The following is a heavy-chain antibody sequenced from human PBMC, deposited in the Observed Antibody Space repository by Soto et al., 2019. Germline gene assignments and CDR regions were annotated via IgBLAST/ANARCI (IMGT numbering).Heavy chain of an antibody. CDR2: IYPGDSDT. J-gene: IGHJ6*01. CDR3: ARHQTYYYDSSGYSYARSNYYFYGMDV. V-gene: IGHV5-51*01. D-gene: IGHD3-22*01. CDR1: GYSFTSYW. Sequence: GESLKISCKGSGYSFTSYWIGWVRQMPGKGLEWMGIIYPGDSDTRYSPSFQGQVTISADKSISTAYLLWSSLKASDTAMYYCARHQTYYYDSSGYSYARSNYYFYGMDVWGQGTTENVSS.